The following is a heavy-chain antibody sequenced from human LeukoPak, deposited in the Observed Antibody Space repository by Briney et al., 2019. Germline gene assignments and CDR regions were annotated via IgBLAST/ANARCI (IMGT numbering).Heavy chain of an antibody. V-gene: IGHV4-39*07. CDR2: IYHSGST. J-gene: IGHJ5*02. Sequence: PSETLSLTCTVSGGSISSSSYYWGWIRQPPGKGLEWIGSIYHSGSTYYNPSLKSRVTISVDTSKNQFSLKLSSVTAADTAVYYCAREPSIAAADTTPKDNRFDPWGQGTLVTVSS. D-gene: IGHD6-13*01. CDR1: GGSISSSSYY. CDR3: AREPSIAAADTTPKDNRFDP.